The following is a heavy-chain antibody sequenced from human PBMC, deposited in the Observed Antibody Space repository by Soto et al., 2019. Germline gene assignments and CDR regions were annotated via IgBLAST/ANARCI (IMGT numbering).Heavy chain of an antibody. J-gene: IGHJ4*02. CDR2: IYYSGST. CDR1: GGSISSYY. V-gene: IGHV4-59*01. CDR3: ARGQLWLLY. D-gene: IGHD5-18*01. Sequence: PSETLSLTCTGSGGSISSYYWSWIRQPPGKGLEWIGYIYYSGSTNYNPSLKSRVTISVDTSKNQFSLKLSSVTAADTAVYYCARGQLWLLYWGQGTLVTVSS.